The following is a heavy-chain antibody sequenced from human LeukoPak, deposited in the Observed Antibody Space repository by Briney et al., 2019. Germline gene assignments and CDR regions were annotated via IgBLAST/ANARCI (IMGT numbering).Heavy chain of an antibody. D-gene: IGHD2-21*02. V-gene: IGHV4-34*01. CDR3: ARGGEVTAFDY. J-gene: IGHJ4*02. CDR2: INHSGST. CDR1: GGSFSGYY. Sequence: SETPSLTCAVYGGSFSGYYWSWIRQPPGKGLEWIGEINHSGSTNYNPSLKSRVTISVDTSKNQFSLKLSSVTAADTAVYYCARGGEVTAFDYWGQGTLVTVSS.